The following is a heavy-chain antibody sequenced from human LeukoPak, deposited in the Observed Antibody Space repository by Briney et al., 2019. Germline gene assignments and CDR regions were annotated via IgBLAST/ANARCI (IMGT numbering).Heavy chain of an antibody. Sequence: SVKVSCKASGGTFSSYAISWVRQAPGQGLEWMGGIIPIFGTANYAQKFQGRVTITTDESTSTAYMELSSLRSEDTAVYYCALIRITFGGVIEIDYWGQGTLVTVSS. CDR1: GGTFSSYA. J-gene: IGHJ4*02. CDR2: IIPIFGTA. V-gene: IGHV1-69*05. CDR3: ALIRITFGGVIEIDY. D-gene: IGHD3-16*02.